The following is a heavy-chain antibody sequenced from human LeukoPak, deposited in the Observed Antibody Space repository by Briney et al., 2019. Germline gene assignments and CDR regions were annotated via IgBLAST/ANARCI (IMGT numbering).Heavy chain of an antibody. V-gene: IGHV1-18*01. J-gene: IGHJ6*02. CDR3: ARDPPRIVVVVAATNYYGMDV. D-gene: IGHD2-15*01. CDR2: IGAYNGNT. CDR1: GYTFTSYG. Sequence: ASVTVSCKASGYTFTSYGISWVRQAPGQGLEWMGWIGAYNGNTNYAQKLQGRVTMTTDTSTSTAYMELRGLRSDDTAVYYCARDPPRIVVVVAATNYYGMDVWGQGTTVTVSS.